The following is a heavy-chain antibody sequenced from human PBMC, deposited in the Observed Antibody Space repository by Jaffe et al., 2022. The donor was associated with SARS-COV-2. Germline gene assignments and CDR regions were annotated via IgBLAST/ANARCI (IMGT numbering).Heavy chain of an antibody. J-gene: IGHJ5*02. CDR1: GGSISSGSYY. CDR2: IYTSGST. V-gene: IGHV4-61*02. D-gene: IGHD3-3*01. Sequence: QVQLQESGPGLVKPSQTLSLTCTVSGGSISSGSYYWSWIRQPAGKGLEWIGRIYTSGSTNYNPSLKSRVTISVDTSKNQFSLKLSSVTAADTAVYYCARERTIFGNDWFDPWGQGTLVTVSS. CDR3: ARERTIFGNDWFDP.